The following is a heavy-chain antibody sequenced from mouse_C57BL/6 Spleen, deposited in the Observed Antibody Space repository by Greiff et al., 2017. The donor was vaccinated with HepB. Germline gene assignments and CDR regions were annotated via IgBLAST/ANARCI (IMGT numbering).Heavy chain of an antibody. V-gene: IGHV5-17*01. CDR1: GFTFSDYG. CDR2: ISSGISTI. J-gene: IGHJ1*03. CDR3: ARPYDGWYFDV. Sequence: EVQRVESGGGLVKPGGSLKLSCAASGFTFSDYGMHWVRLAPEKVLELVAYISSGISTIYYADTVKGRFTISRDNAKNTLFLQMTSLRSEDTAMYYCARPYDGWYFDVWGTGTTVTVSS. D-gene: IGHD2-12*01.